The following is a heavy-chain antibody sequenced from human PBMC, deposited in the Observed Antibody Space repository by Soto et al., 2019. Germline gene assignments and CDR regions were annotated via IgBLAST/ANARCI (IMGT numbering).Heavy chain of an antibody. Sequence: GASVKVSCKASGYTFTSYGISWVRQAPGQGLEWMGWISAYNGNTNYAQKLQGRVTMTTDTSTSTAYMELRSLRSDDTAVYYCARSGGEDIVVVPAAIFDYWGQGTLVTVSS. J-gene: IGHJ4*02. CDR2: ISAYNGNT. D-gene: IGHD2-2*01. V-gene: IGHV1-18*01. CDR3: ARSGGEDIVVVPAAIFDY. CDR1: GYTFTSYG.